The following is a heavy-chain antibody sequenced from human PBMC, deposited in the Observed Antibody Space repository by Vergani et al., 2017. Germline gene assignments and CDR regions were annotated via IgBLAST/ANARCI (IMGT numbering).Heavy chain of an antibody. V-gene: IGHV4-61*02. J-gene: IGHJ3*02. Sequence: QVQLQESGPGPVKPSQTLSLTCSVSGDSLTSDFFYWTWIRQPAGTRLEWIGRVHSSGSTHYNPSLEGRVSVSMDTAKNEFSPDLQSVTAADTAVYFCARGCASNRCPTRGTFEIWGRGTLVTVSS. CDR1: GDSLTSDFFY. D-gene: IGHD2/OR15-2a*01. CDR3: ARGCASNRCPTRGTFEI. CDR2: VHSSGST.